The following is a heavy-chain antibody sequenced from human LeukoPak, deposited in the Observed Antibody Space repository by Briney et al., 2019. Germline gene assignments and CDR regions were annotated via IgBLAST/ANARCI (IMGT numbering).Heavy chain of an antibody. CDR2: INPNSGGT. V-gene: IGHV1-2*02. J-gene: IGHJ4*02. D-gene: IGHD3-10*01. Sequence: ASVKVTCKSSGYTFTGCYMHWVRQAPGQGLEWMGLINPNSGGTNYAQKFQGRVTMTRDTSISTAYMELSRLRSDATVVYYWARVWFGELLENWGQGTLVTVSS. CDR1: GYTFTGCY. CDR3: ARVWFGELLEN.